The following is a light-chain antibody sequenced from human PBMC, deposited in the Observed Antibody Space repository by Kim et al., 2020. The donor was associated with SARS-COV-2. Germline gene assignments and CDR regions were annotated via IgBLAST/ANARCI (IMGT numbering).Light chain of an antibody. CDR3: QQLMSYPT. J-gene: IGKJ3*01. CDR1: QGIGSY. V-gene: IGKV1-9*01. Sequence: AASVVDSVTITCRASQGIGSYLAWYQQRPGKAPKLLIYAASNLESGVPSRFSGSGSGTDFTLTISSLQPEDFATYYCQQLMSYPTFGPGTKVDIK. CDR2: AAS.